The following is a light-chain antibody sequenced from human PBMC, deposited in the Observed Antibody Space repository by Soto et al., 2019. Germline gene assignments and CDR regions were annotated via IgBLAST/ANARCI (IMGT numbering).Light chain of an antibody. V-gene: IGKV1-5*01. CDR1: ESINGW. J-gene: IGKJ4*01. CDR3: QQYSSYPIT. Sequence: DIQMTQSPSTLSVSVGDRVTITCRASESINGWLAWYQQKPGKAPKILIYDASKLERGVPSRLSGSGSGAEFTLTISSLQPDDLATYYCQQYSSYPITLGGGTKVDIK. CDR2: DAS.